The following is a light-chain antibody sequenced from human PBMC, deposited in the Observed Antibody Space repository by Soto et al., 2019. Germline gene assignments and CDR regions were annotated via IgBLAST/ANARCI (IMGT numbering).Light chain of an antibody. CDR1: QAIRND. V-gene: IGKV1-17*01. CDR2: VAS. J-gene: IGKJ1*01. Sequence: DIQISQSPSSLSASVGDRVAITCRASQAIRNDVGWYQQKPGKDPKRLMYVASRLESGVPSRFSGSGFGTEFTLTISGLQPEDFATYYCQQDNSAWTFGQGTKVDTK. CDR3: QQDNSAWT.